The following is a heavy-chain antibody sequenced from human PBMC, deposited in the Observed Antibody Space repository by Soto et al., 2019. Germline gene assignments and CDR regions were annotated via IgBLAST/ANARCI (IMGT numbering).Heavy chain of an antibody. V-gene: IGHV4-59*01. CDR3: ARVTYDSGAYYFDY. CDR1: GGSISSYY. J-gene: IGHJ4*02. Sequence: SETLSLTCTVSGGSISSYYWSWIRQPPGKGLEWIGYIYYSGSTNYNPSLKSRVTISVDTSKNQFSLKLSSVTAADMAVYYCARVTYDSGAYYFDYWGQGTLVTVSS. D-gene: IGHD3-3*01. CDR2: IYYSGST.